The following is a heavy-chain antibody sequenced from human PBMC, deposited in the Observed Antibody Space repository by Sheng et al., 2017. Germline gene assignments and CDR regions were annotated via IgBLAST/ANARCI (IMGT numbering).Heavy chain of an antibody. CDR3: AKDGSSGYYPDYFDY. Sequence: QVQLVESGGGVVQPGRSLRLSCAASGFTFSSYGMHWVRQAPGKGLEWVAVISYDGSNKYYADSVKGRFTISRDNSKNTLYLQMNSLRAEDTAVYYCAKDGSSGYYPDYFDYWGQGTLVTV. V-gene: IGHV3-30*18. D-gene: IGHD3-22*01. J-gene: IGHJ4*02. CDR1: GFTFSSYG. CDR2: ISYDGSNK.